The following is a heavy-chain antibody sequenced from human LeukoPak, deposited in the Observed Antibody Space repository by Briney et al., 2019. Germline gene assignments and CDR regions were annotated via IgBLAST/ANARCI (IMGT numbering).Heavy chain of an antibody. D-gene: IGHD3-3*01. CDR2: IYYSGST. V-gene: IGHV4-61*08. CDR3: ARTYYDFWSGYYYFDY. Sequence: PSQTLSLTCTVSGGSISSGGYYWSWIRQPPGKGLEWIGYIYYSGSTNYNPSLKSRVTISVDTSKNQFSLKLSSVTAADTAVYYCARTYYDFWSGYYYFDYWGQGTLVTVSS. CDR1: GGSISSGGYY. J-gene: IGHJ4*02.